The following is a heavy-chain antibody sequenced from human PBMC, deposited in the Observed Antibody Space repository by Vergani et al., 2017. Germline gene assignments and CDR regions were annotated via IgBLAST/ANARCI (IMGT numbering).Heavy chain of an antibody. V-gene: IGHV1-3*01. CDR3: ARESGYCSGGSCYEFDP. Sequence: QVQLVQSGAEVKKPGASVKVSCKASGYTFTSYAMHWVPQAPGQRLEWMGWINAGNGNTKYSQKFQGRVTITRDTSASTAYMELSSLRSEDTAVYYCARESGYCSGGSCYEFDPWGQGTLVTVSS. CDR2: INAGNGNT. D-gene: IGHD2-15*01. CDR1: GYTFTSYA. J-gene: IGHJ5*02.